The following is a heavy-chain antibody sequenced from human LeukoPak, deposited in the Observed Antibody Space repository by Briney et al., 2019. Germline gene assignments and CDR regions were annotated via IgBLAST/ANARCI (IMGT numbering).Heavy chain of an antibody. CDR1: GFTFDDHG. CDR2: ISWNSGSI. CDR3: TRASGYSSGAVDY. V-gene: IGHV3-9*03. Sequence: PGGSLRLSCAASGFTFDDHGMHWVRQAPGKGLGWVSGISWNSGSIGYADSVKGRFTISRDNAKDSLYLQMNSLRVEDMGLYYCTRASGYSSGAVDYWGQGTLVTVSS. D-gene: IGHD5-18*01. J-gene: IGHJ4*02.